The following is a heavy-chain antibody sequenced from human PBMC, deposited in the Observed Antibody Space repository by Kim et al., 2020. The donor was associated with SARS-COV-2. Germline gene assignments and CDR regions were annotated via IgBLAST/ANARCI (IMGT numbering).Heavy chain of an antibody. V-gene: IGHV3-33*06. J-gene: IGHJ4*02. Sequence: GGSLRLSCAASGFTFSSYGMHWVRQAPGKGLEWVGVIWYDGSDKYYGESVKGRFAISRDNSKNRVYLEMNSLRAEDTALYYCAKDRSDYYDSSGSFDYWGQGTLVTVSA. CDR1: GFTFSSYG. CDR2: IWYDGSDK. D-gene: IGHD3-22*01. CDR3: AKDRSDYYDSSGSFDY.